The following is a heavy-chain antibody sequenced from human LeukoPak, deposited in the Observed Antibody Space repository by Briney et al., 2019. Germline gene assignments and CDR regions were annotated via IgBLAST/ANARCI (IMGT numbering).Heavy chain of an antibody. J-gene: IGHJ4*02. V-gene: IGHV1-69*11. CDR3: TIIPNVIPFTHYFAY. CDR2: IIPFLGTT. D-gene: IGHD2-21*01. CDR1: GGLFTTYA. Sequence: ASVKVSCKASGGLFTTYAVSWVRQAPGQGLEWMGRIIPFLGTTNYAQKFQGRVTITADEPTRTAYMELTYVRSDDTAVYYCTIIPNVIPFTHYFAYWGQRTLVTVSS.